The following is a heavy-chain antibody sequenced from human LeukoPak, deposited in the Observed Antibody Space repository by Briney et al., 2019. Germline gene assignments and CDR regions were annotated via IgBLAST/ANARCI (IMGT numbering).Heavy chain of an antibody. D-gene: IGHD6-13*01. J-gene: IGHJ4*02. CDR2: ISYDGSNK. V-gene: IGHV3-30*18. CDR3: AKGKAKVAAAGPFDY. CDR1: GFTFSSYG. Sequence: GGSLRLSCAASGFTFSSYGMHWVRQAPGKGLEWVAVISYDGSNKYYADSVKGRFTISRDNSKNTLYLQMNSLRAEDTAVHYCAKGKAKVAAAGPFDYWGQGTLVTVSS.